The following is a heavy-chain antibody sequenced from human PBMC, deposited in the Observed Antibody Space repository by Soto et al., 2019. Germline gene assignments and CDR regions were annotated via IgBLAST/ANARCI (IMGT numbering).Heavy chain of an antibody. V-gene: IGHV1-69*13. CDR3: VRVVAIPGYPDH. J-gene: IGHJ4*02. CDR2: IVPIVDTS. CDR1: GGTFSSYA. Sequence: GASVKVSCKTSGGTFSSYAISWVRQAPGQGLEWMGGIVPIVDTSTYAQKFQGRVTITADESTSTVYMELSSLRSDDTAVYYCVRVVAIPGYPDHWGQGTLVTVSS. D-gene: IGHD5-12*01.